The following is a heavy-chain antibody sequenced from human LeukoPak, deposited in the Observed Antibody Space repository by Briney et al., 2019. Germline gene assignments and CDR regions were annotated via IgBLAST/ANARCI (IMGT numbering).Heavy chain of an antibody. Sequence: GGSLRLSCAASGFTFSSYWMSWVRQAPGKGLEGVANIKQDGSEKYYVDSVKGRFTISRDNAKNSLCLQMNSLRAEDTAVYYCARGAYYYDSSGYWDQIYFDYWGQGTLVTVSS. CDR1: GFTFSSYW. V-gene: IGHV3-7*01. J-gene: IGHJ4*02. CDR2: IKQDGSEK. CDR3: ARGAYYYDSSGYWDQIYFDY. D-gene: IGHD3-22*01.